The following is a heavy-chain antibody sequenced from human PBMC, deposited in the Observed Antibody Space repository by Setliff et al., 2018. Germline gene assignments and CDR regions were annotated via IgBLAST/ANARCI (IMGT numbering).Heavy chain of an antibody. CDR3: ASAGHSGSWFPFDAFHI. D-gene: IGHD6-13*01. Sequence: GESLKISCKGSGYSFSNFWIGWVRQMPGKGLEWMGIIYPGDSHTRYSPSFQGQVTMSADKSISTAYLQWSSLKASDTAMYYCASAGHSGSWFPFDAFHIWGQGTMVTVSS. CDR1: GYSFSNFW. V-gene: IGHV5-51*01. CDR2: IYPGDSHT. J-gene: IGHJ3*02.